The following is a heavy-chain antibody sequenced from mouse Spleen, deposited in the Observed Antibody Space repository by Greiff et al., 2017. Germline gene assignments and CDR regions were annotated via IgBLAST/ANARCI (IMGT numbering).Heavy chain of an antibody. J-gene: IGHJ4*01. CDR3: ARYGPTGGAMDY. V-gene: IGHV1-42*01. CDR1: GYSFTGYY. CDR2: INPSTGGT. Sequence: EVKLQESGPELVKPGASVKISCKASGYSFTGYYMNWVKQSPEKSLEWIGEINPSTGGTTYNQKFKAKATLTVDKSSSTAYMQLKSLTSEVSAVYYCARYGPTGGAMDYWGQGTSVTVSS. D-gene: IGHD1-1*02.